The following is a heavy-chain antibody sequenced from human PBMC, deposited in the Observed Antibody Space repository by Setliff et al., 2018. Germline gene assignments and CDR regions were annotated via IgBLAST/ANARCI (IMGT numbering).Heavy chain of an antibody. CDR2: IYYSGSTS. CDR3: ASFPHHDYGDYGAYYYYYYMDV. Sequence: SETLSLTCTVSGGSISSGGYYWSWIRQHPGKGLEWIGYIYYSGSTSYYNPSLKSRVTISVDTSKNQFSLKLSSVTAADTAVYYCASFPHHDYGDYGAYYYYYYMDVWGKGTTVTVSS. D-gene: IGHD4-17*01. J-gene: IGHJ6*03. V-gene: IGHV4-31*03. CDR1: GGSISSGGYY.